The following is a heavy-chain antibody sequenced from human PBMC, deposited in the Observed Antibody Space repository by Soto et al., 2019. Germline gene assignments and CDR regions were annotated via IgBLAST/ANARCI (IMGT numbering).Heavy chain of an antibody. D-gene: IGHD3-9*01. V-gene: IGHV1-2*02. CDR1: AYTFTGYY. CDR3: ARAREGRKLRYFDQAPRRFDP. CDR2: INPNGGGR. Sequence: SVKFSCKASAYTFTGYYMHSVRQAPGQGLEWMGWINPNGGGRHYAQKFQGRVTITRDTSISTAYMELSRLRSDDTAVYYCARAREGRKLRYFDQAPRRFDPWGQGILVTAS. J-gene: IGHJ5*02.